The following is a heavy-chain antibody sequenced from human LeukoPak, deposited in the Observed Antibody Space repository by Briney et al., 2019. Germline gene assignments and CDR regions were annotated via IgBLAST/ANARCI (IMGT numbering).Heavy chain of an antibody. V-gene: IGHV4-39*01. CDR1: GGSISSSSYY. D-gene: IGHD3-3*01. J-gene: IGHJ6*03. CDR3: ARRYYDFWSGYSHYYYYMDV. Sequence: SETLSLTCTVSGGSISSSSYYWGWIRQPPGKGLEWIGSIYYSGITYYNPSLKSRVTISVDTSKNQFSLKLSSVTAADTAVYYCARRYYDFWSGYSHYYYYMDVWGKGTTVTVSS. CDR2: IYYSGIT.